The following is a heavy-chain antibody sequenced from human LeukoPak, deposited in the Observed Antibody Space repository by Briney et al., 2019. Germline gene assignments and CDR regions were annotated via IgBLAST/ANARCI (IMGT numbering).Heavy chain of an antibody. V-gene: IGHV4-39*01. J-gene: IGHJ4*02. CDR3: ARPGYYYDSSGYPYRDY. D-gene: IGHD3-22*01. CDR1: GGSISSYY. Sequence: SETLSLTCTVSGGSISSYYWSWIRQPPGKGLEWIGSIYYSGSTYYNPSLKSRVTISVDTSKNQFSLKLSSVTAADTAVYYCARPGYYYDSSGYPYRDYWGQGTLVTVSS. CDR2: IYYSGST.